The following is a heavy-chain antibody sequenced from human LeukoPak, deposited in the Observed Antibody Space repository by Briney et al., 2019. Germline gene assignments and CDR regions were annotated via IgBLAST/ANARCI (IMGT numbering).Heavy chain of an antibody. D-gene: IGHD3-10*01. V-gene: IGHV5-51*01. CDR3: ARHVGSGSYRSPLNH. CDR1: GYSFTSYW. CDR2: IYPGDSDT. Sequence: GESLKISCKGSGYSFTSYWIGWVRQMPGKGLEWMGIIYPGDSDTRYSPSFRGQVTISADKSISTAYLQWSSLKASDTAMYYCARHVGSGSYRSPLNHWGQGTLVTVSS. J-gene: IGHJ5*02.